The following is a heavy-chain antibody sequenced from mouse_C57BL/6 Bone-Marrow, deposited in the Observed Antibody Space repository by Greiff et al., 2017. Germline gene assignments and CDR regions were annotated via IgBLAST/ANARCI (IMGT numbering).Heavy chain of an antibody. CDR1: GFTFSSYA. J-gene: IGHJ3*01. CDR2: ISDGGSYT. D-gene: IGHD4-1*01. Sequence: EVQGVESGGGLVKPGGSLKLSCAASGFTFSSYAMSWVRQTPGKRLEWVATISDGGSYTYDPDNVKGRFTISRDNAKNNLYLQMSHLKSEDTAMYYGARTNWDGIAYWGQGTLVTVSA. V-gene: IGHV5-4*01. CDR3: ARTNWDGIAY.